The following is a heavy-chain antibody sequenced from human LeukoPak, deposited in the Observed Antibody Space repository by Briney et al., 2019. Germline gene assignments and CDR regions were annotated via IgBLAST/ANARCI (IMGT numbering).Heavy chain of an antibody. CDR1: GSSISSYY. CDR3: ARDDYGVFDAFDV. J-gene: IGHJ3*01. Sequence: SETLSLTCTVSGSSISSYYWSWIRQPPGKGLEYIGYIYYSGSTNYNPSLKSRVTISVDTSKNQFSLKLSSVTAADTAMYFCARDDYGVFDAFDVWGQETVVTVSS. CDR2: IYYSGST. V-gene: IGHV4-59*08. D-gene: IGHD5-12*01.